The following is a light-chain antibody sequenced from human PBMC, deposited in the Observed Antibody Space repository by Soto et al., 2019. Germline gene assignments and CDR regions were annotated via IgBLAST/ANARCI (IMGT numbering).Light chain of an antibody. CDR3: GSWDDSLNVGA. CDR2: ENN. CDR1: SSNIRSYY. V-gene: IGLV1-51*01. J-gene: IGLJ2*01. Sequence: QSVLTQPPSASGTPGQTVTISCSGSSSNIRSYYVYWYQQLPGTAPKLLIYENNKRPSGIPDRFSGSKSGTSATLGITGLQTGDEAVYYCGSWDDSLNVGAFGGGTKLTVL.